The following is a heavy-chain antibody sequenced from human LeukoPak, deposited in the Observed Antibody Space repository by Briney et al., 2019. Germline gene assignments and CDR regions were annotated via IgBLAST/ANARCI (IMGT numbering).Heavy chain of an antibody. CDR2: VKQDGREK. D-gene: IGHD6-13*01. V-gene: IGHV3-7*03. Sequence: PGGSLRLSCVVSGFTFGSYWMSWVRQAPGKGLELVASVKQDGREKYYVDSVKGRFTISRDNAKNLLYLQMNNLRAEDTAVYYCARDIAAAGTEGWFDPWGQGTLVTVSS. CDR3: ARDIAAAGTEGWFDP. J-gene: IGHJ5*02. CDR1: GFTFGSYW.